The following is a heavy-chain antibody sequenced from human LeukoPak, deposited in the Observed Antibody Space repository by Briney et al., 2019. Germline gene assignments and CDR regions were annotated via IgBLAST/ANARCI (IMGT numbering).Heavy chain of an antibody. V-gene: IGHV4-59*01. CDR3: ARDGVAGGFVY. CDR2: IHYSGST. CDR1: GGSIGSYY. J-gene: IGHJ4*02. D-gene: IGHD6-19*01. Sequence: ETLSLTCTVSGGSIGSYYWNWIRQAPRKGLEWIGYIHYSGSTNHNSSLKSRVTISVDTSKNQYSLKLSSVTAADTAVYYCARDGVAGGFVYRGQRTVVTVSS.